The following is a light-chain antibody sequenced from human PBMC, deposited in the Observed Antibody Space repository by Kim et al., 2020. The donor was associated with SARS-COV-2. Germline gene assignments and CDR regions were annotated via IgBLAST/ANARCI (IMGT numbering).Light chain of an antibody. CDR1: GSDVGGYDY. Sequence: GQSITIYCTGTGSDVGGYDYVSWYQQHPGKAPKRMIYDVSNRPSGVSNRFSGSKSGNTASLTISGLQAEDEADYYCSSYTGSTPYVFGTGTKVTVL. V-gene: IGLV2-14*03. CDR3: SSYTGSTPYV. CDR2: DVS. J-gene: IGLJ1*01.